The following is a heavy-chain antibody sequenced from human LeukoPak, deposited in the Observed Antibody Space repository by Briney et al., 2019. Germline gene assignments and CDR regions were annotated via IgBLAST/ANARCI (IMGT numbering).Heavy chain of an antibody. CDR2: ISSSGSTI. D-gene: IGHD1-26*01. V-gene: IGHV3-11*01. CDR1: GFTFSDYY. J-gene: IGHJ4*02. CDR3: ARERIVGATGGFDY. Sequence: GGSLRLSCAASGFTFSDYYMSWIRQAPGKGLEWVSYISSSGSTIYYVDSVKGRFTISRDNAKNSLSLQMNTLRAEDTAVYYCARERIVGATGGFDYWGQGTLVTVSS.